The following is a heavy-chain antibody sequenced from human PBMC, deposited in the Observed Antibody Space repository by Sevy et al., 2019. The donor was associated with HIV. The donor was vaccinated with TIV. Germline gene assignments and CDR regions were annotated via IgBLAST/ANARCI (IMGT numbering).Heavy chain of an antibody. CDR2: INAGNGNT. Sequence: ASVKVSCKASGYTFTSYALHWVRQAPGQRLEWMGWINAGNGNTKYSQKFQGRVTITRDTSASTAYMELSSLRSEDTAVYYCARADWNYYNYGMDVWGQGTTVTVSS. J-gene: IGHJ6*02. CDR3: ARADWNYYNYGMDV. CDR1: GYTFTSYA. V-gene: IGHV1-3*01. D-gene: IGHD3-9*01.